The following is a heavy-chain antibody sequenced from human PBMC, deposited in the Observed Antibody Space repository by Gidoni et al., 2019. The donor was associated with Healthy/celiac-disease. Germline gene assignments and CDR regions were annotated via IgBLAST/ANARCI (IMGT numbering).Heavy chain of an antibody. D-gene: IGHD2-2*02. CDR3: ARVSRTCSSTSCYTETFDY. Sequence: QVQLQQSGPGLVKPSQTLSLTCAISGDSVSSNSAAWNWIRQSPSRGLEWLGRTYYRSKWYNDYAVSVKSRITINPDTSKNQFSLQLNSVTPEDTAVYYCARVSRTCSSTSCYTETFDYWGQGTLVTVSS. CDR2: TYYRSKWYN. CDR1: GDSVSSNSAA. J-gene: IGHJ4*02. V-gene: IGHV6-1*01.